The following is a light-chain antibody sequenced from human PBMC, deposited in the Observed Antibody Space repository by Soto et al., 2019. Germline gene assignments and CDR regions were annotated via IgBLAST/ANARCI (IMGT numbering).Light chain of an antibody. CDR1: ASDIGGYAY. Sequence: QSVLAQPASVSGSPGQSITISCAGTASDIGGYAYVSWYQQHPGKAPKVMIYEVSNRPSGVSNRFSGSRSGNTASLTISGPQAEDEADYYCSSFSITSTLYVFGSGTKVTVL. J-gene: IGLJ1*01. CDR3: SSFSITSTLYV. V-gene: IGLV2-14*01. CDR2: EVS.